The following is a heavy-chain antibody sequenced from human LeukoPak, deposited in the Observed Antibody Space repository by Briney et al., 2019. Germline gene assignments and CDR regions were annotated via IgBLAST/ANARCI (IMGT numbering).Heavy chain of an antibody. CDR2: INPNSGGT. CDR1: GYTFTGYY. D-gene: IGHD5-18*01. J-gene: IGHJ4*02. CDR3: ARDLGAMDNFDY. V-gene: IGHV1-2*02. Sequence: GASVTVSCKASGYTFTGYYMHWVRQAPGQGLEWMGWINPNSGGTNYAQKFQGRVTMTRDTSISTAYMELSRLRSDDTAVYHCARDLGAMDNFDYWGQGTLVTVSS.